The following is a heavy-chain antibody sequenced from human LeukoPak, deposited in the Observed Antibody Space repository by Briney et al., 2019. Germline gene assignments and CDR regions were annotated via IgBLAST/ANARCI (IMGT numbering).Heavy chain of an antibody. CDR3: ARDLFLWGAFDI. J-gene: IGHJ3*02. CDR1: GFTLSSYE. Sequence: GGSLRLSCTASGFTLSSYEMSWIRQAPGKGLEWVSSIDYSGGETHYADSVKGRFTISRDNSKNTLYLQLSSLRAEDTAVYYCARDLFLWGAFDIWGQGTMVTVSS. CDR2: IDYSGGET. V-gene: IGHV3-23*01. D-gene: IGHD2/OR15-2a*01.